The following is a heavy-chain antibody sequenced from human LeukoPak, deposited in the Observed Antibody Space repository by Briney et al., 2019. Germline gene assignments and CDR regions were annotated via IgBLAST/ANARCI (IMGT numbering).Heavy chain of an antibody. D-gene: IGHD6-19*01. CDR3: ARDYPPPPVAGPYYFDY. V-gene: IGHV3-7*05. J-gene: IGHJ4*02. CDR2: IKQDGSEK. Sequence: AGGSLILSCVASGFTFSTYWMSWVRQAPGKGLEWVANIKQDGSEKYYVDSVKGRFTISRDNAKNSLYLHMNSLRAEDTAVYYCARDYPPPPVAGPYYFDYWGQGTLVTVSS. CDR1: GFTFSTYW.